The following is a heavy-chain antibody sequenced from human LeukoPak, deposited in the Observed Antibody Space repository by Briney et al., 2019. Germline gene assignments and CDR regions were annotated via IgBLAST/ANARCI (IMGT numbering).Heavy chain of an antibody. J-gene: IGHJ4*02. V-gene: IGHV4-59*01. CDR3: ARFGTSSSRFFDQ. CDR1: GGSISSYY. Sequence: PSETLSPTCTVSGGSISSYYWSWIRQPPGKGLEWIGFIHYSGTTNYYPSLKSRVTIALDTSKNQFSLKLNAVTAADTAVYYCARFGTSSSRFFDQWGQGTLVTVSS. CDR2: IHYSGTT. D-gene: IGHD6-6*01.